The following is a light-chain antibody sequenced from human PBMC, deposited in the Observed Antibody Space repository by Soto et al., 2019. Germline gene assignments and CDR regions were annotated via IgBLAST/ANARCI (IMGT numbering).Light chain of an antibody. Sequence: DIQMTQSPSTLSASIGDRVTITCRASQTINGWLAWYQQKPGKAPKLLIHKTSSLERGVPSRFSGNGSETEFTLTISSLQPDDFATYYCQQYKTTFGPGTKVDIK. CDR2: KTS. V-gene: IGKV1-5*03. CDR1: QTINGW. J-gene: IGKJ3*01. CDR3: QQYKTT.